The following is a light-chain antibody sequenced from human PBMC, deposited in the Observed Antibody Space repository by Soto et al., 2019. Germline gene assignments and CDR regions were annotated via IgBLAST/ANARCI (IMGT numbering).Light chain of an antibody. Sequence: DIQLTQSPSFLSASVGDRVTITCRASQGISSYLAWYQQKPEKAPNLLIYAASTLQSGVPSRFSGSGSGTEFTLTISSLQPEDFATYYCQQLNSYPRTFGQGTKVEIK. CDR1: QGISSY. CDR2: AAS. V-gene: IGKV1-9*01. CDR3: QQLNSYPRT. J-gene: IGKJ1*01.